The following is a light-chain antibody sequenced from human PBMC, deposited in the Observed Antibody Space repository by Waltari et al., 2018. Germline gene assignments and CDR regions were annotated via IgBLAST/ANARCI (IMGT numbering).Light chain of an antibody. Sequence: NFMLTQPHSVSESPGKTVSISCTRSSGSIARNYVQWYQQRPGSAPTIVIYEDDQRPSGVPARFSGSIDSSSNSASLTISGLKTEDEADYYCQSYDAYVVFGGGTRLTVL. V-gene: IGLV6-57*03. CDR2: EDD. J-gene: IGLJ2*01. CDR1: SGSIARNY. CDR3: QSYDAYVV.